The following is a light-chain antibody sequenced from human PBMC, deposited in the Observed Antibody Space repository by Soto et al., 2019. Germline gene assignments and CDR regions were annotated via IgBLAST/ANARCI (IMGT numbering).Light chain of an antibody. CDR2: AVS. CDR3: QQYDNRLT. V-gene: IGKV1-33*01. CDR1: QSIGTN. Sequence: DIQMTQSPSSLSASIGDRVTLTCRASQSIGTNLNWYQQRPGKAPKLLIYAVSSLQSGVSSRFSGSGSGTDFTFTISSLQPEDIATYYCQQYDNRLTFGGGTKVEIK. J-gene: IGKJ4*01.